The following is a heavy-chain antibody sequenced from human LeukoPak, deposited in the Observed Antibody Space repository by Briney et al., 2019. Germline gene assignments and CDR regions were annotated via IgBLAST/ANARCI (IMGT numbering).Heavy chain of an antibody. CDR1: GYTFTSYD. V-gene: IGHV1-8*03. J-gene: IGHJ3*02. Sequence: ASVKVSCKASGYTFTSYDINWVRQATGQGLEWMGWMNPNSGNTGYAQKFQGRVTITADESTSTAYMELSSLRSEDTAVYYCARGAAVAGSDAFDIWGQGTMVTVSS. D-gene: IGHD6-19*01. CDR2: MNPNSGNT. CDR3: ARGAAVAGSDAFDI.